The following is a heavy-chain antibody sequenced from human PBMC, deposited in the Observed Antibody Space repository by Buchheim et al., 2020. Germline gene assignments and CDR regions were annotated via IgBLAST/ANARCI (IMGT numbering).Heavy chain of an antibody. CDR3: AKDLGSGESYYYYGMDV. CDR2: ISYDGSNK. J-gene: IGHJ6*02. CDR1: GFTFSSYG. D-gene: IGHD3-10*01. V-gene: IGHV3-30*18. Sequence: QVQLVESGGGVVQPGRSLRLSCAASGFTFSSYGMHWVRQAPGKGLEWVAVISYDGSNKYYADSVKGRFTISRDNSKNTLYLQMNSLRAEDTAVYYCAKDLGSGESYYYYGMDVWGQETT.